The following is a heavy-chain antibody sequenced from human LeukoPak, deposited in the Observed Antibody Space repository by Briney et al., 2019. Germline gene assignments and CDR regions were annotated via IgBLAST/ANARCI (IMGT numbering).Heavy chain of an antibody. CDR1: GFTFSSYE. CDR2: ISSSGSTI. V-gene: IGHV3-48*03. CDR3: ASWRWDYYYMDV. J-gene: IGHJ6*03. D-gene: IGHD1-26*01. Sequence: GGSLRLSCAASGFTFSSYEMNWVRQAPGKGLEWVSYISSSGSTIYYADSVKGRFTISRDNAKNSLYLQMNSLRAEDTAVYYCASWRWDYYYMDVWGKGTTVTVSS.